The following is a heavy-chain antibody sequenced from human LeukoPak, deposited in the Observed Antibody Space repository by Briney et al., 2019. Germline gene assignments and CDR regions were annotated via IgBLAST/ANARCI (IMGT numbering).Heavy chain of an antibody. CDR1: GFTFSSYA. Sequence: PGGSLRLSCAASGFTFSSYAMSWVRQAPGKGLEWVSYISSSGSTIYYADSVKGRFTISRDNAKNSLYLQMNSLRAEDTAVYYCARDQTRYSSSWLGAFDIWGQGTMVTVSS. V-gene: IGHV3-48*04. D-gene: IGHD6-13*01. CDR2: ISSSGSTI. CDR3: ARDQTRYSSSWLGAFDI. J-gene: IGHJ3*02.